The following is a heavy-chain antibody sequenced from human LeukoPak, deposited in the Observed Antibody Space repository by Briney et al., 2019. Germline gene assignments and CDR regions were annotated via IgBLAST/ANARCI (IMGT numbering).Heavy chain of an antibody. CDR2: IRYDGSNK. D-gene: IGHD1-26*01. CDR1: GFTFSSYG. Sequence: PGGSLRLSCAASGFTFSSYGMHWVRQAPGKGLEWVAFIRYDGSNKYYADSVKGRFTISRDNSKNTLYLQMNSLRAEDTAVYYCAKDPSSGSYGNYYYMDVWGKGTTVTISS. CDR3: AKDPSSGSYGNYYYMDV. V-gene: IGHV3-30*02. J-gene: IGHJ6*03.